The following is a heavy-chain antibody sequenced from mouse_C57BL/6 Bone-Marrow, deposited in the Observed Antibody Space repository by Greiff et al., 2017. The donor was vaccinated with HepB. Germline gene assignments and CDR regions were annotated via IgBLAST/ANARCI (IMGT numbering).Heavy chain of an antibody. D-gene: IGHD2-2*01. CDR1: GYSFTGYY. Sequence: VQLKESGPELVKPGASVKISCKASGYSFTGYYMHWVKQSHGNILDWIGYIYPYNGVSSYNQKFKGKATLTVDKSSSTAYMELRSLTSEDSAVYYCARGGMVTTGAFAYWGQGTLVTVSA. CDR3: ARGGMVTTGAFAY. CDR2: IYPYNGVS. V-gene: IGHV1-31*01. J-gene: IGHJ3*01.